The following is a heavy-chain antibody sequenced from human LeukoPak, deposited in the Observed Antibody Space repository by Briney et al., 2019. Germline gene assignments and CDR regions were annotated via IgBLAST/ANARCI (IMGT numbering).Heavy chain of an antibody. D-gene: IGHD3-10*01. CDR1: GFTFSSSA. CDR3: AKYRDEGFGELLPVVFDY. CDR2: ISGSGGST. Sequence: GGSLRLSCAASGFTFSSSAMSWVRQAPGKGLEWVSVISGSGGSTYYADSVKGRFTISRDNSKNALFLQMNSLRAEDTAVYYCAKYRDEGFGELLPVVFDYWGQGTRVTVSS. V-gene: IGHV3-23*01. J-gene: IGHJ4*02.